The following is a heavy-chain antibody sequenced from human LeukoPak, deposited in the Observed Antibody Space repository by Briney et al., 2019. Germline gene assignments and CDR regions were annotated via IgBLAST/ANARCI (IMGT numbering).Heavy chain of an antibody. CDR2: IYPRDSDT. D-gene: IGHD3-10*01. V-gene: IGHV5-51*01. CDR1: GYTFTHQW. J-gene: IGHJ4*02. CDR3: ARHSDVIGAI. Sequence: GESLKISCEASGYTFTHQWIGWVRKKAGSGLEWMGIIYPRDSDTRYSPSFQGHVTISADTSINTAYLEWSRLEASDTAIYYCARHSDVIGAIWGQGTLVTVSS.